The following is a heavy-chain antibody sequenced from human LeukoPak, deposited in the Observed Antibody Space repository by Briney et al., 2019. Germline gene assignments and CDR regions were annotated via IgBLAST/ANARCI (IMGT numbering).Heavy chain of an antibody. CDR3: AKGMKAYGNP. CDR2: ITNSGGGP. J-gene: IGHJ5*02. D-gene: IGHD4-17*01. V-gene: IGHV3-23*01. CDR1: GFSFSNYA. Sequence: TGGSLRLSCAASGFSFSNYAMSWVRQAPGKGLEWVSTITNSGGGPYYADSVKGRFTISRDNSKYTLYLQMNSLRAEDTAVYYCAKGMKAYGNPWGQGTLVTVSS.